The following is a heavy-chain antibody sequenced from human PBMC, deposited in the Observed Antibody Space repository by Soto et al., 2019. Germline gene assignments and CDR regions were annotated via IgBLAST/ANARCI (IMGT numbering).Heavy chain of an antibody. D-gene: IGHD2-15*01. CDR1: GYTFTSYG. J-gene: IGHJ4*02. V-gene: IGHV1-18*01. Sequence: ASVKVSCKASGYTFTSYGISWVRQAPGQGLEWMGWISAYNGNTNYAQKLQGRVTMTTDTSTSTAYMELRSLRSDDTAVYYCARGSERYCSGGSCYSDYWGQGTLVTVSS. CDR2: ISAYNGNT. CDR3: ARGSERYCSGGSCYSDY.